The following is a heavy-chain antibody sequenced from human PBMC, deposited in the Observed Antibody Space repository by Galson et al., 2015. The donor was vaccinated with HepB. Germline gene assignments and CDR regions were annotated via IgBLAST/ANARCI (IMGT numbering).Heavy chain of an antibody. CDR1: GFTFSSYG. J-gene: IGHJ4*02. D-gene: IGHD3-22*01. Sequence: LRLSCAASGFTFSSYGMHWVRQAPGKGLEWVAFIRYDGSNKYYADSVKGRFTISRDNSKNTLYLQMNSLRAEDTAVYYCAKDDYYDSSGYYYGDYYRFDYWGQGTLVTVSS. CDR2: IRYDGSNK. CDR3: AKDDYYDSSGYYYGDYYRFDY. V-gene: IGHV3-30*02.